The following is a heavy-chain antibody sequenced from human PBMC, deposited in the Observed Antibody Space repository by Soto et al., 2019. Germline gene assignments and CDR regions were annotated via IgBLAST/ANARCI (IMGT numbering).Heavy chain of an antibody. V-gene: IGHV4-59*01. J-gene: IGHJ6*03. Sequence: PSETLSLTCTVSGGSISSYYWSWIRQPPGKGLEWIGYIYYSGSTNYNPSLKGRVTISVDTSKNQFSLKLSSVTAADTAVYYFGRVESGVLDYYHYYMDVCGKGTTVTVSS. CDR3: GRVESGVLDYYHYYMDV. CDR2: IYYSGST. D-gene: IGHD3-10*01. CDR1: GGSISSYY.